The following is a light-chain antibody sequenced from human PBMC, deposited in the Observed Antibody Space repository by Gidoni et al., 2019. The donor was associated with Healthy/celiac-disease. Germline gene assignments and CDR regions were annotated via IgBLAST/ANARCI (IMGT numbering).Light chain of an antibody. CDR3: CSYAGSYTFV. CDR1: SSDVGGYNY. V-gene: IGLV2-11*01. J-gene: IGLJ3*02. CDR2: DVS. Sequence: QSALTHPRSVSGSPGQSVTISCTGTSSDVGGYNYVSWYQQHPGQAPKLMIYDVSKRPSGVPDRFSGSKSGNTASLTISGLQAEDEADYYCCSYAGSYTFVFGGGTKLTVL.